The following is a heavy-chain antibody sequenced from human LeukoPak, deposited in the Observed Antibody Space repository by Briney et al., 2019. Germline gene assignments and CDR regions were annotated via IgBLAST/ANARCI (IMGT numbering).Heavy chain of an antibody. J-gene: IGHJ4*02. Sequence: SETLSLTCTVSGGSISSYYWSWIRQPPGKGLEWIGYIYYSGSTYYNPSLKSRVTISVDTSKNQFSLKLSSVTAADTAVYYCAGLPRYYDSSGYYLPYYFDYWGQGTLVTVSS. CDR3: AGLPRYYDSSGYYLPYYFDY. CDR1: GGSISSYY. V-gene: IGHV4-59*06. CDR2: IYYSGST. D-gene: IGHD3-22*01.